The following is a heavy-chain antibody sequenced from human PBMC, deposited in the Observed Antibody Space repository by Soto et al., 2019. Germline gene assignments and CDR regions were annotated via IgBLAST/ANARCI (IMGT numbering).Heavy chain of an antibody. CDR2: ISGSGGST. Sequence: GGSLRLSCAASGFTFSSYAMSWVRQAPGKGLEWVSAISGSGGSTYYADSVKGRFTISRDNSKNTLYLQMNNLRAEDTAVYYCAKRITMIVVHGDAFDIWGQGTMVTVSS. CDR3: AKRITMIVVHGDAFDI. D-gene: IGHD3-22*01. CDR1: GFTFSSYA. V-gene: IGHV3-23*01. J-gene: IGHJ3*02.